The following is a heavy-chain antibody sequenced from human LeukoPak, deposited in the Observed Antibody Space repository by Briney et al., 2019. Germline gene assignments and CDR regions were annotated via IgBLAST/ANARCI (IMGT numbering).Heavy chain of an antibody. V-gene: IGHV4-59*08. J-gene: IGHJ3*02. CDR2: IYYSGST. CDR3: ARRNYDFWSGLKRQDAFDI. CDR1: GGSISSYY. Sequence: SETLSLTCTVSGGSISSYYWSWIRQPPGKGLEWIGYIYYSGSTNYNPSLKSRVTISVDTSKNQFSLKLSSVTAADTAVYYCARRNYDFWSGLKRQDAFDIWGQGTMVTVSS. D-gene: IGHD3-3*01.